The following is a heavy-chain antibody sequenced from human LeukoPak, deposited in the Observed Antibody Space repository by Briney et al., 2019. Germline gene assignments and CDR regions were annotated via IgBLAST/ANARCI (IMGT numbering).Heavy chain of an antibody. V-gene: IGHV3-15*01. CDR3: TNAHQYYYDSSGYYLFDY. CDR2: IKSKTDGGTT. J-gene: IGHJ4*02. Sequence: PGGSLRLSCAASGFTFSNAWMSWVRQAPGKGLEWVSRIKSKTDGGTTDYAAPVKGRFTISRDDSKNTLYLQMNSLKTKDTAVYYCTNAHQYYYDSSGYYLFDYWGQGTLVTVSS. D-gene: IGHD3-22*01. CDR1: GFTFSNAW.